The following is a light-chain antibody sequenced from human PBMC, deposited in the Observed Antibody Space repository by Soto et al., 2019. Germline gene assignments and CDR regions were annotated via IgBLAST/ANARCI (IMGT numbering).Light chain of an antibody. Sequence: DIVMTQTPLSLSVTPGQPASISCNSSPSLLHSAEKTYLYWYLQKPGQSPQLLIYESSSRFSGVPDRFRGSGSGTDFTLTISRVEAEAVGVYYGMEGIHLPRVGTFGKGTKVDSK. V-gene: IGKV2-29*01. J-gene: IGKJ1*01. CDR3: MEGIHLPRVGT. CDR2: ESS. CDR1: PSLLHSAEKTY.